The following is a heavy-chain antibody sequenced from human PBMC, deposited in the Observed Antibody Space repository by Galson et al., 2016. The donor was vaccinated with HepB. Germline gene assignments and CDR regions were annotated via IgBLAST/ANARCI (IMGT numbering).Heavy chain of an antibody. J-gene: IGHJ4*02. D-gene: IGHD5/OR15-5a*01. CDR1: GFTFSNYG. CDR2: ISYDGGYK. V-gene: IGHV3-30*03. CDR3: AVLSTNPLFDY. Sequence: SLRLSCAASGFTFSNYGMHWVRQVPGKGLEWVAVISYDGGYKHYTDSVKGRLTISRDNSKNTLYLQMDSLRAEDTAVYYCAVLSTNPLFDYWGQGTLVAVSS.